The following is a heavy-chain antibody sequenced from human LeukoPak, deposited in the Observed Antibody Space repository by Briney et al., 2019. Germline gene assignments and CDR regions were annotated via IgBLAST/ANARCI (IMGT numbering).Heavy chain of an antibody. Sequence: SETLSLTCTVSGGSISSGDYYWSWIRQPPGKGLEWIGYIYYSGSTYYNPSLKSRVTISVDTSKNQFSLKRSSVTAADTAVYYCARERNSGYHGSAFDIWGQGTMVTVSS. J-gene: IGHJ3*02. CDR3: ARERNSGYHGSAFDI. CDR2: IYYSGST. D-gene: IGHD5-12*01. CDR1: GGSISSGDYY. V-gene: IGHV4-30-4*01.